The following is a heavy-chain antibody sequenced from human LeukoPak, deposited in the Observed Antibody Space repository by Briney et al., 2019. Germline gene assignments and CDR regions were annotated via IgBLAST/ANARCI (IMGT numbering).Heavy chain of an antibody. V-gene: IGHV3-23*01. CDR2: ISSSGSGST. Sequence: GGSPRLSCAASGFTFSSYAMSWVRQAPGKGLEWVSAISSSGSGSTYYADSVKGRFTISRDNSNNTLYLQMNSLRAEDTAVYYCARGTPVWSGYLGPENYYFDYWGQGTLVTVSS. D-gene: IGHD3-3*01. J-gene: IGHJ4*02. CDR1: GFTFSSYA. CDR3: ARGTPVWSGYLGPENYYFDY.